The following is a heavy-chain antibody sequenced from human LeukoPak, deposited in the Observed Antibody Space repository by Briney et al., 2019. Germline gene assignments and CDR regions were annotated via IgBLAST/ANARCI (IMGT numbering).Heavy chain of an antibody. CDR2: IGIDSGNT. J-gene: IGHJ4*02. D-gene: IGHD1-1*01. CDR3: ARDHNYAFDN. Sequence: GRSLRLSCTASGFPFIEYSMNWVRQAPGKGLEWISYIGIDSGNTEYADSVRGRFTIATDKAKNSLYLQMNSLRVEDTAVYYCARDHNYAFDNWGQGTLVSVAS. CDR1: GFPFIEYS. V-gene: IGHV3-48*01.